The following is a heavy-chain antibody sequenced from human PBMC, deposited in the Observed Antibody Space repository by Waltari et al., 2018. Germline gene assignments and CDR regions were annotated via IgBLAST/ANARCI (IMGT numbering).Heavy chain of an antibody. D-gene: IGHD6-13*01. CDR3: ASKYSSSWYDWFDP. V-gene: IGHV4-34*01. J-gene: IGHJ5*02. Sequence: QVQLQQWGAGLLKPSETLSLTCPVYGGSFSGYYWSWIRQPPGKGLEWIGEINHSGSSNYSPSLKSGVNISVDTSKNQFSLKLSSVTAADTAVYYCASKYSSSWYDWFDPWGQGTLVTVSS. CDR2: INHSGSS. CDR1: GGSFSGYY.